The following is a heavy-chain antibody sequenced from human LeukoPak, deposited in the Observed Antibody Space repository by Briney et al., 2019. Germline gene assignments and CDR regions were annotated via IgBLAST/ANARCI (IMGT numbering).Heavy chain of an antibody. D-gene: IGHD1-26*01. V-gene: IGHV3-64D*06. J-gene: IGHJ4*02. CDR3: VKDFGRIRGTPDS. CDR2: ISGSGNGFSI. CDR1: GFVFTIYT. Sequence: GGFLRLSCLASGFVFTIYTMYWVRQAPGKGPEYVSTISGSGNGFSIYYADSVKGRFTISRDDSKSILYLQMNGLRSEGTAVYYCVKDFGRIRGTPDSWGQGTLVTVSS.